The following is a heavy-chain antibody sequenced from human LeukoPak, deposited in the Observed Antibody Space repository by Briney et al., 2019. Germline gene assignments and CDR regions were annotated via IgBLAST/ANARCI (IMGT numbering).Heavy chain of an antibody. D-gene: IGHD2-21*02. CDR1: GFTSSSYA. Sequence: PGGSLRLSCAASGFTSSSYAMSWVRQAPGKGLEWVSAISGSGGSTYYADSVKGRFTISRDNSKNTLYLQMNSLRAEDTAVYYCAKDSAYCGGDCYIENLRDAFDIRGQGTMVTVSS. CDR2: ISGSGGST. CDR3: AKDSAYCGGDCYIENLRDAFDI. J-gene: IGHJ3*02. V-gene: IGHV3-23*01.